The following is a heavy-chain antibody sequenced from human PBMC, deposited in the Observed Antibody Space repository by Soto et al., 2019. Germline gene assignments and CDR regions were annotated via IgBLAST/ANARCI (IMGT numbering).Heavy chain of an antibody. V-gene: IGHV3-33*01. J-gene: IGHJ6*02. CDR1: GFTFSSYG. CDR2: IWYDGSNK. CDR3: SRALRVPTHYYYYCGMDV. D-gene: IGHD3-10*01. Sequence: PGASLRLSCAASGFTFSSYGMNWVRQAPGKGLEWVAVIWYDGSNKYYADSVKGRFTISRDNSKNTLYLQMNSLRAEDTAVYYCSRALRVPTHYYYYCGMDVWGQGATVTVSS.